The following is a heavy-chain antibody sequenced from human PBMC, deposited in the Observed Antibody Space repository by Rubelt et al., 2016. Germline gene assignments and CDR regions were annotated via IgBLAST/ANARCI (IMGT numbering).Heavy chain of an antibody. CDR1: GSSLSTSGMC. V-gene: IGHV2-70*15. Sequence: QVTLRESGPALVKPTQTLTLTCTFSGSSLSTSGMCVSWIRQPPGKALEWLARIDWDDDKYYSTSLKTRLTISKDTSKNQVVRTMTNMDPVDTATYYCARILLPDYYDSSGGMDVWGQGTTVTVSS. J-gene: IGHJ6*02. D-gene: IGHD3-22*01. CDR2: IDWDDDK. CDR3: ARILLPDYYDSSGGMDV.